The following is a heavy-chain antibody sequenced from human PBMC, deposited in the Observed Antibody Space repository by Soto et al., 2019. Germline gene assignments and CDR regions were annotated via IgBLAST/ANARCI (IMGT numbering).Heavy chain of an antibody. CDR3: AKDQYGDDAFDI. Sequence: WSLRLSCAASGFTFSSYAMSWVRQAPGKGLEWVSAISGSGGSTYYADSVKGRFTISRDNSKNTLYLQMNSLRAEDTAVYYCAKDQYGDDAFDIWGQGTTVTVS. J-gene: IGHJ3*02. CDR1: GFTFSSYA. V-gene: IGHV3-23*01. D-gene: IGHD4-17*01. CDR2: ISGSGGST.